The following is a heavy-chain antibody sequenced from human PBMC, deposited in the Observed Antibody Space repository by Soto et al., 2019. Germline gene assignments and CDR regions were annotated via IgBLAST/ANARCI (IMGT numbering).Heavy chain of an antibody. J-gene: IGHJ6*02. CDR2: IIPIFGTA. D-gene: IGHD6-13*01. CDR1: GGTFSSYA. V-gene: IGHV1-69*01. CDR3: ARVRQQLVQNYYYCYGMDV. Sequence: QVQLVQSGAEVKKPGSSVKVSCKASGGTFSSYAISWVRQAPGQGLEWMGGIIPIFGTANYAQKFQGRVTITADESTSTAYIELSSLRSEDTAVYYCARVRQQLVQNYYYCYGMDVWGQGTTVTVSS.